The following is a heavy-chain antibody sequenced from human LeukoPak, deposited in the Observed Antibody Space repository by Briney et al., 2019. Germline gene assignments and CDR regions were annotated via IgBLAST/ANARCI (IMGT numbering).Heavy chain of an antibody. J-gene: IGHJ4*02. V-gene: IGHV4-30-4*08. D-gene: IGHD3-10*01. CDR2: IYYSGTT. Sequence: SETLSLTSTVSGASISDSDFFWAWVRQPPGKGLEWIGNIYYSGTTYYNPSLKSRVTISVDTSKNQFSLKLSSVTAADTAVYYCARAPGAYGSGSHFDYWGQGTLVTVSS. CDR3: ARAPGAYGSGSHFDY. CDR1: GASISDSDFF.